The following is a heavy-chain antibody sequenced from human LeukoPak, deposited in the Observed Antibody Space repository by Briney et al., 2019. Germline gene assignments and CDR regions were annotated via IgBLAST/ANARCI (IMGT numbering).Heavy chain of an antibody. CDR2: IRYDGSNK. CDR3: AKDRGAVAGVMDV. D-gene: IGHD6-19*01. CDR1: GFTFSSYG. V-gene: IGHV3-30*02. J-gene: IGHJ6*03. Sequence: GGSLRLSCAASGFTFSSYGMHWVRQAPGKGLEWVAFIRYDGSNKNYAVSVKGRFTISRDNSKNTVFLQMNSLRAEDTAVYYCAKDRGAVAGVMDVWGKGTTVTVSS.